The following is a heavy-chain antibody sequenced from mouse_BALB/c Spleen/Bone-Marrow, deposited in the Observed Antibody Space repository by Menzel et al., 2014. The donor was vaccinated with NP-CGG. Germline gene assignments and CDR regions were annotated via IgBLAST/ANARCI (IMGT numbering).Heavy chain of an antibody. CDR3: ARGDYRYNETMDY. J-gene: IGHJ4*01. CDR2: ISLYSGNT. Sequence: SGPELVRPGASVTISCKGSGYTFTGYGMHWLKQSHAKSLEWIGLISLYSGNTNYNQKFKDKATMTVDKSSSTAYMELARLTSEDSAIYYCARGDYRYNETMDYWAQGTSVTLSS. D-gene: IGHD2-14*01. V-gene: IGHV1-67*01. CDR1: GYTFTGYG.